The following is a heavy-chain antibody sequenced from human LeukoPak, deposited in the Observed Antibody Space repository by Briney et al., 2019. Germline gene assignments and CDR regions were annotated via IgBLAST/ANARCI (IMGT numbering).Heavy chain of an antibody. Sequence: GWSLRLSCAASGFTFSSYAMHWVRQAPGKGLEWVALISYDGSTRDYVDSEKGRFTTSRDNSINTLYLQMNSLRPEDTAVYYCARAPYSSGWYYFDYWGQGTLVTVSS. D-gene: IGHD6-19*01. CDR1: GFTFSSYA. CDR3: ARAPYSSGWYYFDY. J-gene: IGHJ4*02. V-gene: IGHV3-30*04. CDR2: ISYDGSTR.